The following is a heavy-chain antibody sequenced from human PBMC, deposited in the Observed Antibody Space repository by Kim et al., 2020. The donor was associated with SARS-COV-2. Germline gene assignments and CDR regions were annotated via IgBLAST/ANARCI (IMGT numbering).Heavy chain of an antibody. CDR1: GFTFSSYW. CDR2: IKQDGSEK. V-gene: IGHV3-7*01. CDR3: ARDPPLNNWNPTWYFDY. D-gene: IGHD1-20*01. Sequence: GSLRLSCAASGFTFSSYWMSWVRQAPGKGLEWVANIKQDGSEKYYVDSVKGRFTISRDNAKNSLYLQMNSLRAEDTAVYYCARDPPLNNWNPTWYFDYWGQGTLVTVSS. J-gene: IGHJ4*02.